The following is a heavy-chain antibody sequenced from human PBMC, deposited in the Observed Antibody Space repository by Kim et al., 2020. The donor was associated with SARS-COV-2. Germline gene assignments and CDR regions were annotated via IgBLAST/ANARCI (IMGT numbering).Heavy chain of an antibody. V-gene: IGHV1-46*01. J-gene: IGHJ6*02. D-gene: IGHD2-15*01. CDR1: GYTFTSYY. CDR3: ARVVNSGDYYYYYGMDV. CDR2: INPSGGST. Sequence: ASVKVSCKASGYTFTSYYMHWVRQAPGQGLEWMGIINPSGGSTSYAQKFQGRVTMTRDTSTSTVYMELSSLRSEETAVYYCARVVNSGDYYYYYGMDVWGQGTTVTISS.